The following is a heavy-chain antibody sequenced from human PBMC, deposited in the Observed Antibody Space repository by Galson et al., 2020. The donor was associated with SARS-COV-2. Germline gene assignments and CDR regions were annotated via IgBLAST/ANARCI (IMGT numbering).Heavy chain of an antibody. J-gene: IGHJ4*02. CDR1: GGTIRSSSYY. Sequence: SETLSLTCSVSGGTIRSSSYYWGWIRQPPGKGLEWVGSMYYSGSTYYNPSLKSRITISVDTSKNQFSLKLTSVTAADTAVYYCAREGYCSGGSCYLWYWGQGTLVTVSS. CDR3: AREGYCSGGSCYLWY. V-gene: IGHV4-39*02. D-gene: IGHD2-15*01. CDR2: MYYSGST.